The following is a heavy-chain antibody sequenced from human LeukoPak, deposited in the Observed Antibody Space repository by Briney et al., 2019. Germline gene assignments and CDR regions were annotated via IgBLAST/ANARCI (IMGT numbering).Heavy chain of an antibody. V-gene: IGHV3-21*01. CDR2: ISGNSIYI. Sequence: GGSLRLSCAASGFTFSSYSMNWVRQAPGKGLEWVSSISGNSIYIYYADSVKGRFTISRDNAKNSLYLQMNSLRAEDTAVYYCAVPPGDNPLGGYWGQGTLVTVSS. D-gene: IGHD2-2*01. J-gene: IGHJ4*02. CDR1: GFTFSSYS. CDR3: AVPPGDNPLGGY.